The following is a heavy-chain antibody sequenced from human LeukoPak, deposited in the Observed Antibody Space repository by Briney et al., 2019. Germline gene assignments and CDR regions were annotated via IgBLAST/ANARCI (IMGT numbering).Heavy chain of an antibody. CDR1: GFTFDDFA. D-gene: IGHD3-9*01. CDR2: VIWNSGYI. V-gene: IGHV3-9*01. J-gene: IGHJ4*02. CDR3: AKDLTGYYLTGGFDY. Sequence: GGSLRLSCAASGFTFDDFAMHWVRQAPGKGLEWVSGVIWNSGYIGYADSVKGRFTISRDNAKNSLYLQMNSLRAEDTALYYCAKDLTGYYLTGGFDYWGQGTLVTISS.